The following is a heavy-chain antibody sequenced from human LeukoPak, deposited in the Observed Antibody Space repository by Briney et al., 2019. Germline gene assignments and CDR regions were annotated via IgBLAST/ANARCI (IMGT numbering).Heavy chain of an antibody. D-gene: IGHD3-10*01. CDR3: AHSITMVRGVIITNYYYYGMDV. CDR1: GFSFSTSGVG. J-gene: IGHJ6*02. V-gene: IGHV2-5*01. CDR2: IYWNDDK. Sequence: SGPTLVKPTQTLTLTCTFSGFSFSTSGVGVGWIRQPPGKALEWLALIYWNDDKRYSPSLKSRLTITKDTSKNQVVLTMTNMDPVDTATYYCAHSITMVRGVIITNYYYYGMDVWGQGTTVTVSS.